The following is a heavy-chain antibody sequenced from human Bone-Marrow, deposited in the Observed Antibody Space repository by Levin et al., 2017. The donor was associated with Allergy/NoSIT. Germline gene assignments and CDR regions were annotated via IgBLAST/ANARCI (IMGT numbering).Heavy chain of an antibody. CDR2: LYYTGIT. CDR1: GDSIRSYY. Sequence: SQTLSLTCPVSGDSIRSYYWSWIRQAPGKGLEWIGYLYYTGITAYNPSLKSRVTMSADTSKNQVSLNLNSVTTADTAVYYCASSGDYYSEYFQYWGRGTLVTVSS. V-gene: IGHV4-59*01. J-gene: IGHJ1*01. CDR3: ASSGDYYSEYFQY. D-gene: IGHD2-21*02.